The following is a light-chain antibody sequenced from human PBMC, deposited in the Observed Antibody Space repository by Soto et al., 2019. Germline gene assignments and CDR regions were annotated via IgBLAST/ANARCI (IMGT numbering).Light chain of an antibody. Sequence: DIQMTQSPSTLSASVGDRVTITCRASQSIGGWLAWYQQKPGKAPNLLVYKASTLESGVPSRFSGSGSGTEFTLIIRNLQTDDLATYYCQQYHSFPVTFGGGTKVEIK. CDR1: QSIGGW. V-gene: IGKV1-5*03. CDR2: KAS. J-gene: IGKJ4*01. CDR3: QQYHSFPVT.